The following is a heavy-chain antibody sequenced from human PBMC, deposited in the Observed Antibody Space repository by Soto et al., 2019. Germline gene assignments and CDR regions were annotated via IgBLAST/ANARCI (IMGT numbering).Heavy chain of an antibody. J-gene: IGHJ4*02. D-gene: IGHD3-22*01. CDR1: GGTFSSYA. CDR2: IIPIFGTA. V-gene: IGHV1-69*13. CDR3: ARDLYYYDSSGYYFTPPEPTDY. Sequence: ASVKVSCKASGGTFSSYAISWVRQAPGQGLEWMGGIIPIFGTANYAQKFQGRVTITADASTSTAYMELRSLRSDDTAVYYCARDLYYYDSSGYYFTPPEPTDYWGQGTLVTVSS.